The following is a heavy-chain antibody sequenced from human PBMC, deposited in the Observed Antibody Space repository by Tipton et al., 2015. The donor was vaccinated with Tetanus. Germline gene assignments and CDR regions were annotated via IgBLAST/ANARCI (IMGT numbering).Heavy chain of an antibody. CDR1: GGSFSGYY. Sequence: TLSLTCAAYGGSFSGYYWSWIRQPPGKGLEWIGEINHSGSTNYNPSLKSRVTISVDTSKNQFSLKLSSVTAADTAVYYCARDLYSSSWFDYWGQGTLVTVSS. CDR2: INHSGST. V-gene: IGHV4-34*01. D-gene: IGHD6-13*01. CDR3: ARDLYSSSWFDY. J-gene: IGHJ4*02.